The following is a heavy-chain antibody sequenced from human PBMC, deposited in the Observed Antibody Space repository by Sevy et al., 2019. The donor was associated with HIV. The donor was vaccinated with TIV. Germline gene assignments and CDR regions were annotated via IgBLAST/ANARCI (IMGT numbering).Heavy chain of an antibody. J-gene: IGHJ4*02. CDR2: INPNSDGT. V-gene: IGHV1-2*02. Sequence: ASVKVSCKASGYTFTGYYIHWVRQAPGQGIEWMGWINPNSDGTNYVQKFQGRVTMTSDTSINTAYMDLRRLRSDDTAVYYCARGENFWTASYYFDYWGQGTMVTVSS. CDR3: ARGENFWTASYYFDY. CDR1: GYTFTGYY. D-gene: IGHD3-3*01.